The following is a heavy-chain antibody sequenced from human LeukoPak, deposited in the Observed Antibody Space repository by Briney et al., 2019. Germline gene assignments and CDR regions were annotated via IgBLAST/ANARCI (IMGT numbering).Heavy chain of an antibody. Sequence: ASVKVSCKASGYTFTSYGISWVRQAPGQGLEWMGWISAYNGNTNYAQKLQGRATMTTDTSTSTAYMELRSLRSDDTAVYYCARKNANYYDIWFDPWGQGTLVTVSS. J-gene: IGHJ5*02. V-gene: IGHV1-18*01. D-gene: IGHD3-22*01. CDR1: GYTFTSYG. CDR2: ISAYNGNT. CDR3: ARKNANYYDIWFDP.